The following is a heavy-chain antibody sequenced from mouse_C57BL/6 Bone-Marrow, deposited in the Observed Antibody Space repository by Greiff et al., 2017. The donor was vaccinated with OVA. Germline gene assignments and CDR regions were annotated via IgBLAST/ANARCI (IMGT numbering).Heavy chain of an antibody. J-gene: IGHJ3*01. CDR2: FWWDDDK. CDR3: ARIPNWVPLAY. Sequence: QVTLKVSGPGILQPSQSLSLTCSFSGFSLSTFGMGVVWIRQPSGQGLVWLVHFWWDDDKYYKPSLKSRLTISKDTSKNQVFLKSANVDTADTATCYCARIPNWVPLAYWGQGTLVTVSA. V-gene: IGHV8-8*01. CDR1: GFSLSTFGMG. D-gene: IGHD4-1*01.